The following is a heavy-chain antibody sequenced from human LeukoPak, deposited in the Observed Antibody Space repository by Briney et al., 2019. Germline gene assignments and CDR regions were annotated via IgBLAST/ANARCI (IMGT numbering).Heavy chain of an antibody. CDR3: ATDTYNWNYVYFDY. CDR1: GGTFSSYA. J-gene: IGHJ4*02. D-gene: IGHD1-7*01. Sequence: ASVKVSCKASGGTFSSYAISWVRQAPGQGLEWMGGIIPIFGTANYAQKFQGRVTITADESTSTAYMELSSLRSEDTAVYYCATDTYNWNYVYFDYWGQGTLVTVSS. V-gene: IGHV1-69*13. CDR2: IIPIFGTA.